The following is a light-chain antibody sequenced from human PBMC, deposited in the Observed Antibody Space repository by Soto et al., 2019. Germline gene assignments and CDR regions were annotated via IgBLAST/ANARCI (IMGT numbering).Light chain of an antibody. Sequence: QSVLTQPRSVSGSPGQSVTISCTGTSSDVGVYNYVSWYQQHPGKAPKLIIYDVTKRPSGVPDRFSGSKSANTASLIISGLQAADEAEYYCCCCSYADSSSFHVLFGGGTQLTVL. CDR1: SSDVGVYNY. CDR2: DVT. V-gene: IGLV2-11*01. J-gene: IGLJ2*01. CDR3: CSYADSSSFHVL.